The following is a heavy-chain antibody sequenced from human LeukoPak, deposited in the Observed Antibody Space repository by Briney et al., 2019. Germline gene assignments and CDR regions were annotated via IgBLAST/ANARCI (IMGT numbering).Heavy chain of an antibody. D-gene: IGHD2-2*01. CDR2: ISGSGGST. V-gene: IGHV3-23*01. Sequence: GGSLRLSCAASGFTFSSYAMSSVRQAPGKGLEWVSAISGSGGSTYYADSVKGRFTISRDNSKNTSYLQMKSLRAEDTAVYYCTKLGYCSSTSCYPEAFDIWGQGTMVTVSS. CDR1: GFTFSSYA. CDR3: TKLGYCSSTSCYPEAFDI. J-gene: IGHJ3*02.